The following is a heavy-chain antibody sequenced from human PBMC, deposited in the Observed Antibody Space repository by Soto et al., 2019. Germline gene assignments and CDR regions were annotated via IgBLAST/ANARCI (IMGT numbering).Heavy chain of an antibody. CDR1: GFTFSSYG. V-gene: IGHV3-33*01. CDR2: IWYDGSNK. D-gene: IGHD4-17*01. CDR3: ARQSSPYGYYFDY. J-gene: IGHJ4*02. Sequence: QVQLVESGGGVVQPGRSLRLSCAASGFTFSSYGMHWVREAPGKGLEWVAVIWYDGSNKYYADSVKGRFTISRDNSKHTLYLQMNSLRAEDTAVYYCARQSSPYGYYFDYWGQGTLVSVSS.